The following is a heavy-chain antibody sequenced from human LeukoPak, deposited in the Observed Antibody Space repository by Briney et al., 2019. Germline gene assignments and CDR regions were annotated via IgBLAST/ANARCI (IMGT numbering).Heavy chain of an antibody. D-gene: IGHD6-19*01. V-gene: IGHV1-2*04. CDR2: INPNSGGT. Sequence: ASVKVSCKASGYTFTGYYMHWVRQASGQGLEWMGWINPNSGGTNYAQKFQGWVTMTRDTSISTAYMELSRLRSDDTAVYYCARDPYGYSSGWYDYWGQGTLVTVSS. CDR1: GYTFTGYY. CDR3: ARDPYGYSSGWYDY. J-gene: IGHJ4*02.